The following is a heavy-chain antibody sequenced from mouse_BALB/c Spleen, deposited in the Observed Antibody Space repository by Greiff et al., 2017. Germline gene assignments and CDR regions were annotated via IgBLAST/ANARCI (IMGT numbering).Heavy chain of an antibody. CDR2: ISSGGSYT. Sequence: EVMLVESGGGLVKPGGSLKLSCAASGFTFSSYAMSWVRQTPEKRLEWVATISSGGSYTYYPDSVKGRFTISRDNAKNTLYLQMSSLRSEDTAMYYCARRGDGYYVAYWGQGTLVTVSA. J-gene: IGHJ3*01. V-gene: IGHV5-9-1*01. CDR1: GFTFSSYA. CDR3: ARRGDGYYVAY. D-gene: IGHD2-3*01.